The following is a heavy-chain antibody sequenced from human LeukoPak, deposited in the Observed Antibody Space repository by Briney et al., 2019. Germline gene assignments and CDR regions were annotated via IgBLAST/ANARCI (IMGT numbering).Heavy chain of an antibody. D-gene: IGHD2-21*02. V-gene: IGHV3-30*02. CDR2: IRYDGSNK. J-gene: IGHJ4*02. CDR3: AKDKTIYCGGDCPYYFDF. CDR1: GFTFSSYG. Sequence: GGSLRLSCAASGFTFSSYGIHWVRQAPGKGLEWVAFIRYDGSNKYYADSVKGRFTISRDNSKNTLYLQMNSLRAEDTAVYYCAKDKTIYCGGDCPYYFDFWGQGTLVTVSS.